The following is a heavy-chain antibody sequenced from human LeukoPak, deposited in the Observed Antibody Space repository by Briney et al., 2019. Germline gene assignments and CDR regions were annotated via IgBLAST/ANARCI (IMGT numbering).Heavy chain of an antibody. CDR3: ARDAIAAPFDY. CDR1: GGSFSGYY. V-gene: IGHV4-34*01. J-gene: IGHJ4*02. D-gene: IGHD6-6*01. CDR2: INHSGGT. Sequence: PSETLSLTCAVYGGSFSGYYWSWIRQPPGKGLEWIGEINHSGGTNYNPSLKSRVTISVDTSKNQFSLKLSSVTAADAAVYFCARDAIAAPFDYWGQGALVTVSS.